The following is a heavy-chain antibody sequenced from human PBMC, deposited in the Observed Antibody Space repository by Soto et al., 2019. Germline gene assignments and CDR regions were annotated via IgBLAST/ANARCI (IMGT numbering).Heavy chain of an antibody. CDR1: GYTFTSYY. D-gene: IGHD2-15*01. V-gene: IGHV1-46*01. J-gene: IGHJ4*02. Sequence: ASVKVSCKASGYTFTSYYMHWVRQAPGQGLEWMGIINPSGGSTSYAQKFQGRVTITRDTSASTAYMELSSLRSEDTAVYYCARPRYCSGGSCYYFDYWGQGTLVTVSS. CDR2: INPSGGST. CDR3: ARPRYCSGGSCYYFDY.